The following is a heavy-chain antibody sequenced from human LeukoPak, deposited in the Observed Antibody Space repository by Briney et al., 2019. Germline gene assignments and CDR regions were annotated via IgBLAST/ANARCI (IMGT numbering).Heavy chain of an antibody. CDR3: ARHDCITTSCLYFYGMDV. D-gene: IGHD2-2*01. CDR1: GGSISSSSHY. V-gene: IGHV4-39*01. J-gene: IGHJ6*02. Sequence: SETLSLTCTVSGGSISSSSHYWGWIRQPPGKGPEWIGSLYYSGSTYYNPSLKSRVTISVDTSKNQFSLKLSSVTATDTAVYYCARHDCITTSCLYFYGMDVWGQGTTVTVSS. CDR2: LYYSGST.